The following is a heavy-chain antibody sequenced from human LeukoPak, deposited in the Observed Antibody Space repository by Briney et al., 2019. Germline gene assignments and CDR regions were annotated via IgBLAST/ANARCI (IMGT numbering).Heavy chain of an antibody. V-gene: IGHV3-33*01. Sequence: PGGSLRLSCAASGFTFSSYGMHWVRQAPGKGLEWVAVIWYDGSNKYYADSVKGRFTISRDNSKNTLYLQMISLRAEDTAVYYCARDLSILYSSSWYEIGRIDYWGQGTLVTVSS. J-gene: IGHJ4*02. D-gene: IGHD6-13*01. CDR1: GFTFSSYG. CDR3: ARDLSILYSSSWYEIGRIDY. CDR2: IWYDGSNK.